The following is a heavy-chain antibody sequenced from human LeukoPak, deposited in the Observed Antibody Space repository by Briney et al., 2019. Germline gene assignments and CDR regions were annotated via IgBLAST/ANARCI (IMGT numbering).Heavy chain of an antibody. Sequence: ASVKVSCKASGYTFTGYYMHWVRQAPGQGLEWMGWINPNSGGTNYAQKFQGRVTMTRDTSISTAYMELSRLRSDDTAVYYCARDTPNYGDYLYDAFDIWGQGTMVTVSS. D-gene: IGHD4-17*01. J-gene: IGHJ3*02. CDR1: GYTFTGYY. CDR3: ARDTPNYGDYLYDAFDI. V-gene: IGHV1-2*02. CDR2: INPNSGGT.